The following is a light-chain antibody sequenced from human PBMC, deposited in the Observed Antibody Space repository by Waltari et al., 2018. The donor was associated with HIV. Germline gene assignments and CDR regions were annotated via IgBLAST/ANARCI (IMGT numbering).Light chain of an antibody. CDR3: QSYDSNLSGL. Sequence: QSELTQPPSVSAAPGQRVTISCTGSRSNIGAGYDVHWYQQVPGRAPKVVIYGNSNRPSGVPDRCSGSKSGSSASLVITGLQSEDEADYYCQSYDSNLSGLFGGGTKVTVL. CDR2: GNS. V-gene: IGLV1-40*01. J-gene: IGLJ2*01. CDR1: RSNIGAGYD.